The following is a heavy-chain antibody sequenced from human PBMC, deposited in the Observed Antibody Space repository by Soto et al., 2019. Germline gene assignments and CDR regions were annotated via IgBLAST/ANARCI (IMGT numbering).Heavy chain of an antibody. J-gene: IGHJ6*02. Sequence: GASVKVSCKASGGTLSSYAISWVRQAPGQGIEWMGGIITSFGTANYAQKFQGRVTMTRDTSKNTLYLQMNSLRVEDTAVYYCARNPPPIVRGVTRYGMDVWGQGTTVTVSS. V-gene: IGHV1-69*05. CDR1: GGTLSSYA. CDR3: ARNPPPIVRGVTRYGMDV. D-gene: IGHD3-10*01. CDR2: IITSFGTA.